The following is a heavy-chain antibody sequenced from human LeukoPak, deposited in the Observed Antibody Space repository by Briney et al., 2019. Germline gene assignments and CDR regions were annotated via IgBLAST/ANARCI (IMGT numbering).Heavy chain of an antibody. V-gene: IGHV4-59*08. CDR2: IYYSGST. D-gene: IGHD2-2*01. J-gene: IGHJ6*03. CDR1: GSSISSYY. CDR3: ARHCSSTSCHYYYMDV. Sequence: SETLSLTCTVSGSSISSYYWGWIRQPPGKGLEWIGYIYYSGSTNYNPSLKSRVTISVDTSKNQFSLKLSSVTAADTAVYYCARHCSSTSCHYYYMDVWGKGTTVTVSS.